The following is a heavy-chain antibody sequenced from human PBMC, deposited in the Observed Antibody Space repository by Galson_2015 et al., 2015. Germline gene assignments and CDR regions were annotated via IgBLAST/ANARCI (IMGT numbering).Heavy chain of an antibody. CDR3: ARVPYSSGTFDY. Sequence: SLRLSCAASGFTFGIYSMNWVRQAPGKGLEWLSYISSSDTTIYYADSVKGRFTISRDDARNSLYLQMNRLRDEDTAVYYCARVPYSSGTFDYWGQGTLVTVSS. CDR2: ISSSDTTI. V-gene: IGHV3-48*02. CDR1: GFTFGIYS. J-gene: IGHJ4*02. D-gene: IGHD3-22*01.